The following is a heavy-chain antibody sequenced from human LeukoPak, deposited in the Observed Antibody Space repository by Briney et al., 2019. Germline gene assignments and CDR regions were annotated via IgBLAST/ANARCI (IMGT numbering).Heavy chain of an antibody. CDR1: GGSISSSSYY. D-gene: IGHD2-21*02. Sequence: SETLSLTCTVSGGSISSSSYYWGWIRQPPGKGLEWIGYISYTGSTYYNPSIESRLTMSVATSKNQFSLKLNSVTAADTAVYFCARVVVSAALDLWGQGTLVTVSS. CDR2: ISYTGST. J-gene: IGHJ4*02. CDR3: ARVVVSAALDL. V-gene: IGHV4-31*03.